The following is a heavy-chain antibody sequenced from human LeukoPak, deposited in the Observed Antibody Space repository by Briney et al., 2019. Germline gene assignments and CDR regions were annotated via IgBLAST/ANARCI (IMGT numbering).Heavy chain of an antibody. J-gene: IGHJ4*02. CDR3: AKDLGSGSFDY. CDR2: TSYDGNNK. Sequence: PGGSLRLSCVASGVTFSSYGMHWVRQAPGKGLEWVTVTSYDGNNKYYADSVKGRFTISRDNSKNMLYLQMNSLRVEDTAVYYCAKDLGSGSFDYWGQGTLVTVSS. V-gene: IGHV3-30*18. CDR1: GVTFSSYG. D-gene: IGHD3-10*01.